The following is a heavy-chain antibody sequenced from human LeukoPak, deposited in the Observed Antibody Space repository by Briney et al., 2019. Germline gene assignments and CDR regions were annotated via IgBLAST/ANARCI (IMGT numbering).Heavy chain of an antibody. Sequence: GGSLRLSCAASGFTFDDYGMSWVRQAPGKGLKGVSGINWNGGSTGYADSVKGRFTISRDNAKISLYLQMNSLGPEDTALYHCARGAYSSSYRQQLRRYYFDYWGQGTLVTVSS. J-gene: IGHJ4*02. CDR1: GFTFDDYG. D-gene: IGHD6-6*01. CDR3: ARGAYSSSYRQQLRRYYFDY. V-gene: IGHV3-20*01. CDR2: INWNGGST.